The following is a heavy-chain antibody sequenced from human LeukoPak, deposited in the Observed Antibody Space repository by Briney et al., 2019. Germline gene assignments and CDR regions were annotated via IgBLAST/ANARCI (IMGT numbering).Heavy chain of an antibody. J-gene: IGHJ2*01. CDR3: ARHPAYRSGWYWYFDL. CDR1: GGSMSSSDHF. V-gene: IGHV4-39*01. Sequence: PSETLSLTCSVSGGSMSSSDHFWGWIRQPPGKALEWLASVYYIGSTYYNPSLRGRLSISLDTSKKQLSLKLDSVTAADTAVYYCARHPAYRSGWYWYFDLWGRGTLVTVSS. CDR2: VYYIGST. D-gene: IGHD6-19*01.